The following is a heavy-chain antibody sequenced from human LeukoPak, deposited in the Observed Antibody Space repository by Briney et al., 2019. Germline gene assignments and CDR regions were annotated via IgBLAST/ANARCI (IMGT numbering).Heavy chain of an antibody. CDR2: INPNSGGT. J-gene: IGHJ4*02. Sequence: ASVKVSCKASGYTFTSYDINWVRQATGQGLEWMGWINPNSGGTNYAQKFQGRVTMTRDTSISTAYMELSRLRSDDTAVYYCATTPDRAVTLDYWGQGTLVTVSS. CDR3: ATTPDRAVTLDY. D-gene: IGHD4-17*01. V-gene: IGHV1-2*02. CDR1: GYTFTSYD.